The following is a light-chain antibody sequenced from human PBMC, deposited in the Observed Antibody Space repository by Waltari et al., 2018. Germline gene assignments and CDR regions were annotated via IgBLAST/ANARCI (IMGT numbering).Light chain of an antibody. Sequence: IQVTKSTPSMSASVGDIVAISCRASRTVDDHLNWYQQKTGKPPLLLIYGASNLHTGVPPRFSGSRSGTDFNLTINNLQPDDFATYSCQQSYGIPYTFGQGTKLQIK. CDR3: QQSYGIPYT. J-gene: IGKJ2*01. CDR2: GAS. CDR1: RTVDDH. V-gene: IGKV1-39*01.